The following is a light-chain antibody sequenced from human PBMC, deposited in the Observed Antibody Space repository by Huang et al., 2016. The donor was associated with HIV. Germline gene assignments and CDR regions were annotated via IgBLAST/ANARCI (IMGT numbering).Light chain of an antibody. Sequence: ETVLTQSPATLSLSPGERATLSCRASQNIGNYLAWYQQKPGQTPRLLIYDTSNRATGVPARCSGSGSGTDFTLDISSLESEDFAVYYCQQRSNWPPTFGGGTKV. CDR1: QNIGNY. CDR2: DTS. J-gene: IGKJ4*01. V-gene: IGKV3-11*01. CDR3: QQRSNWPPT.